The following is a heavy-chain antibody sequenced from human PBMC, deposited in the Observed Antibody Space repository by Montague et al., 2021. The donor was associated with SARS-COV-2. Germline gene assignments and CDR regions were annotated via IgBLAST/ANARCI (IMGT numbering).Heavy chain of an antibody. CDR3: ARGVPVTTFYYYYGMDV. Sequence: TLSLTCTVSGGSISSGGYYWSWIRQHPGKGLEWIGYIYYSGSTYYNPSLKSRVTILVDTSKNQFSLKLSSVTAADTALYYCARGVPVTTFYYYYGMDVWGQGTTVTVSS. J-gene: IGHJ6*02. CDR1: GGSISSGGYY. CDR2: IYYSGST. V-gene: IGHV4-31*03. D-gene: IGHD4-11*01.